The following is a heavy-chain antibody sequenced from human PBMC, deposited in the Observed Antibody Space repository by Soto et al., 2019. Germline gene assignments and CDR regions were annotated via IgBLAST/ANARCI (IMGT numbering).Heavy chain of an antibody. CDR3: GRVVPAAIGRLDP. V-gene: IGHV1-18*01. Sequence: QVQLVQSGAEVKKPGASVKVSCKASGYTFTNYGISWVRQAPGQGLEGMGWISLYNGNIKYAPKFPGRATMTADTSTDTVHMALRSLRSDDTAVYYCGRVVPAAIGRLDPWGQGTEVSVSS. D-gene: IGHD2-2*01. J-gene: IGHJ5*02. CDR1: GYTFTNYG. CDR2: ISLYNGNI.